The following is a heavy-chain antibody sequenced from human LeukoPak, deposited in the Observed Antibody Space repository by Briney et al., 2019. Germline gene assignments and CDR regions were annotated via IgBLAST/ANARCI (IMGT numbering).Heavy chain of an antibody. CDR2: ISGSGGST. V-gene: IGHV3-23*01. J-gene: IGHJ4*02. CDR3: AKGERPFDY. CDR1: GFTFSNYA. Sequence: GGSLRLSCAASGFTFSNYAVSWVRQAPGKGLEWVSAISGSGGSTYYADSVKGRLTISRDNSKNTLYLQMNSLRAEDTAVYYCAKGERPFDYWGQGTLVTVSS.